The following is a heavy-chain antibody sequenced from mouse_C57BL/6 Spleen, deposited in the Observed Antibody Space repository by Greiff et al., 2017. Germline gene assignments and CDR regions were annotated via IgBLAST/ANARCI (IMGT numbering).Heavy chain of an antibody. J-gene: IGHJ4*01. D-gene: IGHD1-1*01. CDR2: ISSGSSTI. CDR3: VRGSTIEGDAMDY. CDR1: GFTFSDYG. Sequence: EVQLVESGGGLVKPGGSLKLSCAASGFTFSDYGMHWVRQAPEKGLEWVAYISSGSSTIYYADTVKGRFTITRDNAKNTLFLQMTSLRSEDTSMYFCVRGSTIEGDAMDYWGQGASVTVSS. V-gene: IGHV5-17*01.